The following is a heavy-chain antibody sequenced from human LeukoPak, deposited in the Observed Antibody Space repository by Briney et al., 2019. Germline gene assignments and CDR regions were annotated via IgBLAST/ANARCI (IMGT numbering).Heavy chain of an antibody. J-gene: IGHJ6*03. V-gene: IGHV1-2*02. Sequence: ASVKVSCKASGYTFTDYYMHWVRQAPGQGLEWMGWINANSGGTKYAQKFQGRVTMTRDTSISTAYMELSSLTSDDTAVYYCASDSPGFWSGYYYMDVWGKGTTVTVSS. CDR3: ASDSPGFWSGYYYMDV. D-gene: IGHD3-3*01. CDR2: INANSGGT. CDR1: GYTFTDYY.